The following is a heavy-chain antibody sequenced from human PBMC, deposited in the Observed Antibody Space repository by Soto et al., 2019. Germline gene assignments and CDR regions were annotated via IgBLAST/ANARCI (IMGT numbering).Heavy chain of an antibody. Sequence: SXKVSFKASGGTXTDYAIRLVRQAPGQGLEWMGGIIPIFNTANYAQKFQGRVTITADKSTSTAYMELSSLRSEDTAVYYCARGLVVPAGIRYYYYGMDVWGQRTTVTVSS. CDR1: GGTXTDYA. CDR2: IIPIFNTA. J-gene: IGHJ6*02. V-gene: IGHV1-69*06. D-gene: IGHD2-2*01. CDR3: ARGLVVPAGIRYYYYGMDV.